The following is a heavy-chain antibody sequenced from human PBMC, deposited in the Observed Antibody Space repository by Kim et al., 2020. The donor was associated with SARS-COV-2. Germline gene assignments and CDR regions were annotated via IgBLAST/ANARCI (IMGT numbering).Heavy chain of an antibody. D-gene: IGHD5-12*01. Sequence: SETLTLTCTVSGASITSHDWTWIRQTPGKGLEWIGYMSNSGSTNHNPSLKRRVSIFLHASTNQVSLTVTSMTAADTGVYYCAKDLPGNLATPYTGGFYY. V-gene: IGHV4-59*11. CDR2: MSNSGST. J-gene: IGHJ6*03. CDR1: GASITSHD. CDR3: AKDLPGNLATPYTGGFYY.